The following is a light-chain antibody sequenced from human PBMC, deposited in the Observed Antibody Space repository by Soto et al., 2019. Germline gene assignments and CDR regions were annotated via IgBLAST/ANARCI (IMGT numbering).Light chain of an antibody. Sequence: QSALTQPASVSGSPGQSITISCTGSSSDVGSYNLVSWHQQYPGKAPKLMIYEGSKRPSGVSNRFSGSKAGNTASLTISGLQAEDEADYSCCSYAGRGTLVFGGGTKLTVL. CDR1: SSDVGSYNL. V-gene: IGLV2-23*01. J-gene: IGLJ3*02. CDR3: CSYAGRGTLV. CDR2: EGS.